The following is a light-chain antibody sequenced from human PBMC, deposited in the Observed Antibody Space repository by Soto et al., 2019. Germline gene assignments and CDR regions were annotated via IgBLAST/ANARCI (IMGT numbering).Light chain of an antibody. CDR3: QQYGSSSWT. Sequence: EIVLTQSPGPLALSPGERATLSCRASQSVSSSYLAWYQQKPGQAPRLLIYGASSRATGIPDRFSGSGSGTDLTLTISRLEPEDFAVYYCQQYGSSSWTFGQGTKVESK. CDR1: QSVSSSY. J-gene: IGKJ1*01. CDR2: GAS. V-gene: IGKV3-20*01.